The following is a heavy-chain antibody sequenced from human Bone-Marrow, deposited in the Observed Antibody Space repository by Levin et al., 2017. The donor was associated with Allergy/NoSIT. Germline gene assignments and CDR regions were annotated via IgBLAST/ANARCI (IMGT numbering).Heavy chain of an antibody. CDR3: ATGPDYRDYVSPFDN. Sequence: LSLTCAASGFTFRSFAMSWVRQAPGKGLEWVSSIVGSGGTTYSADSVKGRFTISRDNSKNTLFLQMDSLGVEDTAIYYCATGPDYRDYVSPFDNWGQGTLVTVSS. J-gene: IGHJ4*02. V-gene: IGHV3-23*01. D-gene: IGHD4-17*01. CDR1: GFTFRSFA. CDR2: IVGSGGTT.